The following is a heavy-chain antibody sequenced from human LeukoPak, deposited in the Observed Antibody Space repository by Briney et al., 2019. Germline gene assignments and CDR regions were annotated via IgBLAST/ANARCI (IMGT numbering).Heavy chain of an antibody. J-gene: IGHJ5*02. V-gene: IGHV4-39*07. CDR1: GGSISSGGYS. CDR2: IYYSGST. Sequence: SQTLSLTCAVSGGSISSGGYSWGWIRQPPGKGLEWIGSIYYSGSTYYNPSLKSRVTISVDTSKNQFSLKLSSVTAADTAVYYCAREGDIVVSWGQGTLVTVSS. D-gene: IGHD2-2*01. CDR3: AREGDIVVS.